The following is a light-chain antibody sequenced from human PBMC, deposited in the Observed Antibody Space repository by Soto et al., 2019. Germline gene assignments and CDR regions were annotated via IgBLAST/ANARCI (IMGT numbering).Light chain of an antibody. CDR3: RQTDSTPWT. Sequence: DIQMTQSPSSLSASTGDRVSITCRATQSIGTDLNWYQQKPGKAPKILIYGASTLQGGVPSRFSGSVSGTEFTLTSSSLQPGDLATYCGRQTDSTPWTFGQGTKVDI. CDR2: GAS. J-gene: IGKJ1*01. CDR1: QSIGTD. V-gene: IGKV1-39*01.